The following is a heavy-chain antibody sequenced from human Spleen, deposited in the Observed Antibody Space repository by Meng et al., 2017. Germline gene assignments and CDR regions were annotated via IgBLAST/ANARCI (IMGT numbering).Heavy chain of an antibody. J-gene: IGHJ4*02. D-gene: IGHD6-13*01. CDR2: LGGSGETT. V-gene: IGHV3-23*01. CDR1: GFTFSGYA. CDR3: AKVALYSNSWYSEYYFDN. Sequence: GESLKISCAASGFTFSGYAMAWVRQAPGKGLEWVSVLGGSGETTYTADSVKGRFIISRDNSKNTVYLQMNSLRAEDTAVYYCAKVALYSNSWYSEYYFDNWGQGTLVTVSS.